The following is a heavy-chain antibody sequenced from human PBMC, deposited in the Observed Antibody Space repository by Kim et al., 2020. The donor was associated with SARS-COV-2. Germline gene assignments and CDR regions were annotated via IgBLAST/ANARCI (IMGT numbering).Heavy chain of an antibody. D-gene: IGHD3-22*01. CDR2: IYYSGST. Sequence: SETLSLTCTVSGGSISSGDYYWSWIRQPPGKGLEWIGYIYYSGSTYYNPSLKSRVTISVDTSKNQFSLKLSSVTAAATAVYYCARDRMGYYDSSGYYGYEYGMAVGGEGTTVTVSS. CDR1: GGSISSGDYY. J-gene: IGHJ6*04. CDR3: ARDRMGYYDSSGYYGYEYGMAV. V-gene: IGHV4-30-4*01.